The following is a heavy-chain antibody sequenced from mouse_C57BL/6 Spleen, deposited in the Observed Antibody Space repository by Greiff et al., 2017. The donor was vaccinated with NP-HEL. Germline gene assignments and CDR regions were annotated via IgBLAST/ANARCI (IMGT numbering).Heavy chain of an antibody. J-gene: IGHJ3*01. CDR1: GYAFSSYW. CDR3: AINYGSSPLFAY. V-gene: IGHV1-80*01. D-gene: IGHD1-1*01. Sequence: VQLQQSGAELVKPGASVKISCKASGYAFSSYWMNWVKQRPGKGLEWIGQIYPGDGDPNYNGKFKDKATLTADQSSSTVYMQLSSLTSGDSAVYFCAINYGSSPLFAYWRQGTLVTASA. CDR2: IYPGDGDP.